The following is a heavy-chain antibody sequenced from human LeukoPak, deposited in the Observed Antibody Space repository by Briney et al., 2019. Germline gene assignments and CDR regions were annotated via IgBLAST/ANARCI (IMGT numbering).Heavy chain of an antibody. J-gene: IGHJ4*02. CDR3: ARDLDAGYYYDSSGPIPLDC. CDR2: INPNSGGT. D-gene: IGHD3-22*01. V-gene: IGHV1-2*02. Sequence: ASVKVSCKASGYTFTVYYVHWVRQAPGQGLEWMGWINPNSGGTNYAQKFQGRVTMTRDTSISTAYMELSRLRSDDTAVYYCARDLDAGYYYDSSGPIPLDCWGQGTLVTVSS. CDR1: GYTFTVYY.